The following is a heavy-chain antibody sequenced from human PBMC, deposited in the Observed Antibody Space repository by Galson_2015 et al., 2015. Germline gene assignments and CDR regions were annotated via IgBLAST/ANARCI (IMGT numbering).Heavy chain of an antibody. V-gene: IGHV3-74*01. CDR2: INRDGSST. J-gene: IGHJ4*02. Sequence: SLRLSCAASGFTFSSYWMYWVRQAPGKGLVWAAHINRDGSSTSYADSVKGRFTISRDNAKNMLYLQMNSLRAEDTAVYYCARDPERGDGYVLDYWAQGTLVTVSS. CDR3: ARDPERGDGYVLDY. CDR1: GFTFSSYW. D-gene: IGHD5-24*01.